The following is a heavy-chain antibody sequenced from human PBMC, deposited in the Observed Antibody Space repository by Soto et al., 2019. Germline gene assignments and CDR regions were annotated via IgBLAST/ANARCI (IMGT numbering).Heavy chain of an antibody. CDR1: GYTFTSYY. CDR3: AREKIAVAGYFIYYYYGIDV. D-gene: IGHD6-19*01. V-gene: IGHV1-46*01. J-gene: IGHJ6*02. CDR2: INPSGGST. Sequence: ASVKVSCKASGYTFTSYYMHWVRQAPGQGLEWMGIINPSGGSTSYAQRFQGRVTMTRDTSTSTVYMELSSLRSEDTAVYYCAREKIAVAGYFIYYYYGIDVWGQVTMVTVYS.